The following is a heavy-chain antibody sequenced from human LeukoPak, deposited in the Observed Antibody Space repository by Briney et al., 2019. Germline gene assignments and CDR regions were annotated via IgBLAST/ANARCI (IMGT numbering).Heavy chain of an antibody. J-gene: IGHJ4*02. CDR1: GFTFSTFA. Sequence: GGSLRLSCAASGFTFSTFAMIWVRQPPGKGLQWVSAISGDGKDRDYPDSVKGRFTISRDNSKNTLYLQMDSLRAEDTAVYYCAKDLGYDYVWGEGNFYDYWGQGTLVTVSS. D-gene: IGHD3-16*01. CDR3: AKDLGYDYVWGEGNFYDY. V-gene: IGHV3-23*01. CDR2: ISGDGKDR.